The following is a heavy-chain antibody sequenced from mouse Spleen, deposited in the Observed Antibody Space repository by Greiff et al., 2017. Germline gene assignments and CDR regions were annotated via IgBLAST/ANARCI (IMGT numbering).Heavy chain of an antibody. D-gene: IGHD3-1*01. Sequence: EVQLQQSGAELVRPGALVKLSCKASGFNIKDYYMHWVKQRPEQGLEWIGRIDPANGNTKYAPKFQGKATITADTSSNTAYLQLSSLTSEDTAIYYCAPRATWEYYFDYWGQGTTLTVSS. CDR2: IDPANGNT. V-gene: IGHV14-1*02. J-gene: IGHJ2*01. CDR1: GFNIKDYY. CDR3: APRATWEYYFDY.